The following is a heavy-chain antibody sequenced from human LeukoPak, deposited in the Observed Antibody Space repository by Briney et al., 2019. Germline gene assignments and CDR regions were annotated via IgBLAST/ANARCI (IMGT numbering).Heavy chain of an antibody. J-gene: IGHJ4*02. D-gene: IGHD3-3*01. CDR2: IYSGGST. Sequence: PGGSLRLSCAASGFTVSSNYMSWVRQAPGKGLEWVSVIYSGGSTYYADSVKGRFTISRDNSKNTLYLQMNSLRAEDTAVYYCARDDFLSGYSPLRYWGQGTLVTVSS. CDR1: GFTVSSNY. CDR3: ARDDFLSGYSPLRY. V-gene: IGHV3-53*01.